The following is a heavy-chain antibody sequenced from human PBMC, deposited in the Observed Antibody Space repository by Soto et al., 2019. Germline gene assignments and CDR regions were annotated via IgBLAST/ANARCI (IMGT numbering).Heavy chain of an antibody. V-gene: IGHV2-5*01. CDR1: GFSLSTSGVG. J-gene: IGHJ4*02. Sequence: QITLKESGPTLVKPTQTLTLTCTFSGFSLSTSGVGVGWIRQPPGKALAWLALIYWNDDKRYSPSLKSRLTITKDTAKNQVVRTMTNMDPVDTATYFCAHQPIYYYDSSGWTYYFDYWGQGTLVTVSS. D-gene: IGHD3-22*01. CDR3: AHQPIYYYDSSGWTYYFDY. CDR2: IYWNDDK.